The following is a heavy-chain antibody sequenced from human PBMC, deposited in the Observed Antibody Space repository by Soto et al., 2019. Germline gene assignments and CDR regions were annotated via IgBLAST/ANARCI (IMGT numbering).Heavy chain of an antibody. V-gene: IGHV3-74*01. CDR1: GVTFSSYW. CDR2: INSDGSSI. Sequence: EVHLVESGGGLVQPGGSLRLSCAASGVTFSSYWMHWVRQAPGKGLVWVSRINSDGSSIRYADSVKGRFTNTRDNAKNTLYLQMNTLRAADTAVYYCATSISVGGGGWGQGTLVTVSS. CDR3: ATSISVGGGG. D-gene: IGHD3-16*01. J-gene: IGHJ4*02.